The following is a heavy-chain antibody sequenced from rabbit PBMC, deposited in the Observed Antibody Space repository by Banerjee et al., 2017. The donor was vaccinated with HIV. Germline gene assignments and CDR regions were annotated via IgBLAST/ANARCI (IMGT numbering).Heavy chain of an antibody. V-gene: IGHV1S45*01. CDR2: IVSFSGNT. CDR3: ARGDGYAGDGYSFNL. CDR1: GFTISSSYF. Sequence: QEQLVESGGGLVQPEGSLALTCKASGFTISSSYFMCWVRQAPGKGLEWIACIVSFSGNTCYTSWAKGRFTISKTSSTTVTLQMTSLTAADTATYFCARGDGYAGDGYSFNLRGPGTLVTVS. J-gene: IGHJ4*01. D-gene: IGHD8-1*01.